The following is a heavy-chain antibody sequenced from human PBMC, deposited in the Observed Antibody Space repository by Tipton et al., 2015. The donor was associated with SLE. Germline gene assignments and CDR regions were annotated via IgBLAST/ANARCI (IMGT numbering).Heavy chain of an antibody. CDR2: SYPNRNT. CDR3: ARGGGSYGSGTYYPMDV. J-gene: IGHJ6*02. Sequence: LRLSCTVSGDSVSDFYWSWIRQPPGKGLEWIGYSYPNRNTNYNPSLKSRLTISVDTSKNQFSLKLSSVTAADTAVYYCARGGGSYGSGTYYPMDVWGQGTTVTVSS. D-gene: IGHD3-10*01. V-gene: IGHV4-4*09. CDR1: GDSVSDFY.